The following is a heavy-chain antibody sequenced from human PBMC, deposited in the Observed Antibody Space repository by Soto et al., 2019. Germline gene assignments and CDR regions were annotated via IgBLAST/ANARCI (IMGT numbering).Heavy chain of an antibody. CDR3: AKTESSGWSTRYGMDV. J-gene: IGHJ6*02. Sequence: GSLRLSCAASGFTFSNYAMTWVRQAPGKGLEWVSGISGGGNSTYYADSVKGRFTISRDNSKNALYLQMNGLRAEDTAVYYCAKTESSGWSTRYGMDVWGQGTTVTVSS. V-gene: IGHV3-23*01. CDR2: ISGGGNST. CDR1: GFTFSNYA. D-gene: IGHD6-19*01.